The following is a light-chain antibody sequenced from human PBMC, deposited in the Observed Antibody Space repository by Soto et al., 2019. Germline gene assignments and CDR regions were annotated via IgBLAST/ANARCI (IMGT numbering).Light chain of an antibody. CDR2: EDN. Sequence: QSALTQPASVSGSPGQSITISCTGTSSDVGSYNLVSWYQQHPGKAPKLMIYEDNKRPSGVSNRFSGSKSDNTASLTISGLQSEDEAHYYCCSYAPISTVVFGGATKLTLL. J-gene: IGLJ3*02. CDR1: SSDVGSYNL. CDR3: CSYAPISTVV. V-gene: IGLV2-23*01.